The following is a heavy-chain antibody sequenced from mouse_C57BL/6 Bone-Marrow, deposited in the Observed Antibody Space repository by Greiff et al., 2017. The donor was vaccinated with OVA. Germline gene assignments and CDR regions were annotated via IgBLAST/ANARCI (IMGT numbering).Heavy chain of an antibody. V-gene: IGHV4-1*01. CDR3: ARTAQATGFAY. J-gene: IGHJ3*01. CDR1: GIDFSSYW. D-gene: IGHD3-2*02. Sequence: DVQLQESGGGLVQPGGSLKLSCAASGIDFSSYWMSWVRRAPGNGLEWIGEINPDSSTINYAPSLKDKFIISRDNAKNTLYLQMSKVRSEDTALYYCARTAQATGFAYAGRGTLVTVSA. CDR2: INPDSSTI.